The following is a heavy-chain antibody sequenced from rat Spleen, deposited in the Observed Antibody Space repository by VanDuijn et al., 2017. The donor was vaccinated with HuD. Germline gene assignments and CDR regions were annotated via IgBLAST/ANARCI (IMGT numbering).Heavy chain of an antibody. J-gene: IGHJ2*01. CDR2: ITNTGGSI. V-gene: IGHV5-31*01. D-gene: IGHD1-7*01. CDR3: TRDLAMGIPRCFDY. CDR1: GFTFNNYW. Sequence: EVQLVESGGGLVQPGRSLKLSCVASGFTFNNYWMSWIRQAPGKGLEWVASITNTGGSIYYPDSVKGRFTISRDNAQNTLYLQMNSLRSEDTATYYCTRDLAMGIPRCFDYWGQGVMVTVSS.